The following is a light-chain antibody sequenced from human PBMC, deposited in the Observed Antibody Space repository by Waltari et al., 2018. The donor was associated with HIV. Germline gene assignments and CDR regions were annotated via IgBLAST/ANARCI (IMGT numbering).Light chain of an antibody. CDR3: QQYNNWPQGT. Sequence: EIVVTQSPATLSVSPGERATLSCRASQSVSSNLAWYQHKPGQAPRLLFYGASTRGTGIPARFSGSGSGTEFSLTITSLQSEDFAVYYCQQYNNWPQGTFGQGTKVEI. J-gene: IGKJ1*01. CDR2: GAS. CDR1: QSVSSN. V-gene: IGKV3-15*01.